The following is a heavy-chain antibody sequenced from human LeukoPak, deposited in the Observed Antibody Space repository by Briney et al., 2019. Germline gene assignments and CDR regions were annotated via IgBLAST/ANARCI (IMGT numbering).Heavy chain of an antibody. CDR1: GGSLSSSSYY. Sequence: PSETLSLTCTVSGGSLSSSSYYWGWIRQPPGKGLEWIGSIYYSGSTYYNPSLKSRVTISVDTSKNQFSLKLSSVTAADTAVYYCARISSNNWYGHFDFWGQGTLVTVSS. J-gene: IGHJ4*02. CDR2: IYYSGST. V-gene: IGHV4-39*07. CDR3: ARISSNNWYGHFDF. D-gene: IGHD1-1*01.